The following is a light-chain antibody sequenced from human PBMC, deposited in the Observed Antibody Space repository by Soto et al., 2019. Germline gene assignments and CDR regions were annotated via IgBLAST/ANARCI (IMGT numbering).Light chain of an antibody. CDR2: LGS. J-gene: IGKJ5*01. CDR1: QSLLYNDTYNY. V-gene: IGKV2-28*01. CDR3: MQALQSLT. Sequence: DIVVTQSPLTLPVTPGEPASISCRSSQSLLYNDTYNYLDWYLQKPGQSLQLLIYLGSHRASGVPDRFSGSGSGTDFTLKISRVEAEDFGTYYCMQALQSLTFGQGTRLE.